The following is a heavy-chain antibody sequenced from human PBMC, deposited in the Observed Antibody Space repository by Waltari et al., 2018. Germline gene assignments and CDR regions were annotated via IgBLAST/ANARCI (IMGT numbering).Heavy chain of an antibody. CDR3: ARVEGAAGLDI. CDR2: VNAGKCNT. J-gene: IGHJ3*02. Sequence: QVQLVQSGAEVKKPGASVKVSCKDSGYTFTSYAMHWVRPAPGKRLDWMGWVNAGKCNTKYSQKFQGRVTITRDTSASTAYMELSSLRSEDTAVYYCARVEGAAGLDIWGQGTMVTVSS. V-gene: IGHV1-3*01. CDR1: GYTFTSYA. D-gene: IGHD3-16*01.